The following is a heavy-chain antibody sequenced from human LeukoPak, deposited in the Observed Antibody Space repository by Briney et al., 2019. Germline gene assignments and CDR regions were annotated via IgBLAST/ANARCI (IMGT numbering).Heavy chain of an antibody. V-gene: IGHV3-23*01. D-gene: IGHD6-19*01. Sequence: GGSLRLSCAASGFSSSSCAMSWVRQAPGKGLEWVSTISGSGVSTYYADSVKGRFTISRDNSKNTLYLQMNSLRAEDAAVYYCAKGSSGWFDDNWFDPWGQGALVTVSS. J-gene: IGHJ5*02. CDR3: AKGSSGWFDDNWFDP. CDR2: ISGSGVST. CDR1: GFSSSSCA.